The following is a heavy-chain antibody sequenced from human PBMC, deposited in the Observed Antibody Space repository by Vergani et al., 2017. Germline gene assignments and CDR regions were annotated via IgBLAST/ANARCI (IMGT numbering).Heavy chain of an antibody. V-gene: IGHV3-21*01. CDR2: ISSSSSYI. CDR3: AREGGSGSAGHAFDI. J-gene: IGHJ3*02. Sequence: EVQLVESGGGLVKPGGSLRLSCAASGFTFSSYSMNWVRQAPGKGLEWVSSISSSSSYIYYADSVKGRFTISRDNAKNSLYLQMNSLRAEDTAVYYCAREGGSGSAGHAFDIWGQGTMVTVSS. CDR1: GFTFSSYS. D-gene: IGHD3-10*01.